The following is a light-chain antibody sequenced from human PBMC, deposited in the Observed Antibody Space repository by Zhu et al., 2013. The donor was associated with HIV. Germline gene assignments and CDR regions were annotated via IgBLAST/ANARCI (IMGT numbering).Light chain of an antibody. CDR1: SSDVGSYNL. CDR2: EVS. J-gene: IGLJ1*01. Sequence: QSALTQPASVSGSPGQSITISCTGTSSDVGSYNLVSWYQQHPGKAPKLMIYEVSKRPSGVSNRFSVSKSGNTASLTISGLQAEDEADYYCSSYTSSSTKVFGTGTKVTVL. CDR3: SSYTSSSTKV. V-gene: IGLV2-14*02.